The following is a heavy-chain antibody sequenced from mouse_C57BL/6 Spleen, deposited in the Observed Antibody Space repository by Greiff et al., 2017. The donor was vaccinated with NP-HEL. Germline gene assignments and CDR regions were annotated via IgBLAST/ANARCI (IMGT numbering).Heavy chain of an antibody. CDR1: GYTFTSSW. V-gene: IGHV1-53*01. CDR3: ARDQGLFITTVVDAMDD. CDR2: INPSNGGT. Sequence: QVQLKQPGTELVKPGASVKLSCKASGYTFTSSWMHWVKQRPGQGLEWIGNINPSNGGTNYNEKFKSKATLTVAKSSSTAYMQLSSLTSEDSAVYYCARDQGLFITTVVDAMDDWGQGTSVTVSS. J-gene: IGHJ4*01. D-gene: IGHD1-1*01.